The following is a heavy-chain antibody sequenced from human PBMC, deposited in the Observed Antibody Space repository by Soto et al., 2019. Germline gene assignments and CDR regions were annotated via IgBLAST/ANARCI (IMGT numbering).Heavy chain of an antibody. CDR1: GFRFSSKA. V-gene: IGHV3-23*01. Sequence: EVQLLESGGGLVQPGGSLRLSCAASGFRFSSKAMSWVRQAPGKGLEWVSIISGSGSSTDYTDSLKGRFTISRDNSKNMVYLEMNYLRAEDTAVYYCAKENGFQFVNFGASGFDYWGQGSLVSVSS. CDR2: ISGSGSST. D-gene: IGHD6-6*01. J-gene: IGHJ4*02. CDR3: AKENGFQFVNFGASGFDY.